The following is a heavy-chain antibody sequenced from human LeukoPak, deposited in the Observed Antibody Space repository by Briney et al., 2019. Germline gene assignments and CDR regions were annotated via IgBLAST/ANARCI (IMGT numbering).Heavy chain of an antibody. V-gene: IGHV3-7*04. Sequence: GGSLRLSCAASGFSFSSYTMSWVRQAPGKGLEWVAKMKEDGSDENYVDSVKGRFTISRDNAENSLFLQMNSLRAEDTAVYFCARGGRMYGDSWGQGTLVTVSS. CDR2: MKEDGSDE. CDR1: GFSFSSYT. D-gene: IGHD2-8*01. J-gene: IGHJ4*02. CDR3: ARGGRMYGDS.